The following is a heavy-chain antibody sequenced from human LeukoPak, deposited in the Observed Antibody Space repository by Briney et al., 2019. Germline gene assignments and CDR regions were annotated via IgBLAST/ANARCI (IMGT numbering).Heavy chain of an antibody. CDR3: ARESAYDILTGYCLDY. J-gene: IGHJ4*02. CDR1: GYTFTSYG. CDR2: ISAYNGNT. Sequence: ASVKVSCKASGYTFTSYGISWVRQAPGQGLEWMGWISAYNGNTNYAQKLQGRVTMTTDTSTSTAYMELRSLRSDDTAVYYCARESAYDILTGYCLDYWGQGTLVTVSS. V-gene: IGHV1-18*01. D-gene: IGHD3-9*01.